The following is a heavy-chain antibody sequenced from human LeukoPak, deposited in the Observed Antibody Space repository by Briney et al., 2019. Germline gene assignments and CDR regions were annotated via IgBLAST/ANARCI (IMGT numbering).Heavy chain of an antibody. CDR3: ARRYSGYDFGY. CDR2: INPSGVST. D-gene: IGHD5-12*01. CDR1: GYTLTELS. J-gene: IGHJ4*02. Sequence: GPVKVSCKVSGYTLTELSMHWVRQAPGQGLEWMGVINPSGVSTTNAQKFQGRVTMTWDTSTSTVYMELSSLRSEETAVYYCARRYSGYDFGYWGQGTLVTVSS. V-gene: IGHV1-46*01.